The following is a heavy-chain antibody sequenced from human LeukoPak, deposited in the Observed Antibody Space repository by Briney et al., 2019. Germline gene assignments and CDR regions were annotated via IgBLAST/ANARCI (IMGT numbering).Heavy chain of an antibody. Sequence: SETLSLTCTVSGGSISSSSYYWGWIRQPPGKGLEWIGSIYYSGSTYYNPSLKSRVTISVDTSKNQFSLKLSSVTAADTAVYYCAGGPGGVRYYYYYYYMDVWGKGTTVTISS. CDR1: GGSISSSSYY. D-gene: IGHD2-8*01. V-gene: IGHV4-39*07. CDR3: AGGPGGVRYYYYYYYMDV. CDR2: IYYSGST. J-gene: IGHJ6*03.